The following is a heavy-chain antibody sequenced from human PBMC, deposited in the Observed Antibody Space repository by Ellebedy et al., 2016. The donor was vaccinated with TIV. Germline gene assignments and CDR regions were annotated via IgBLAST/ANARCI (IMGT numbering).Heavy chain of an antibody. D-gene: IGHD3-10*01. CDR1: GYTFTGYY. V-gene: IGHV1-2*02. J-gene: IGHJ6*02. CDR3: AREGSIESSHLYYYYGMDV. Sequence: ASVKVSXKASGYTFTGYYMHWVRQAPGQGLEWMGWINPNSGGTNYAQKFQGRVTMTRDTSISTAYMELSSLRSEDTAVYYCAREGSIESSHLYYYYGMDVWGQGTTVTVSS. CDR2: INPNSGGT.